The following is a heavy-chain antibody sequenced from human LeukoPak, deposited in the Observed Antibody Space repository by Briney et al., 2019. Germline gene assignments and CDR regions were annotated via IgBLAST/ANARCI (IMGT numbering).Heavy chain of an antibody. CDR1: GGSISGYY. D-gene: IGHD5-12*01. V-gene: IGHV4-59*01. J-gene: IGHJ4*02. CDR3: ARDEYSXXRXGGXXDY. Sequence: SETLSLTCTVSGGSISGYYWNWIRQPPGKGLEWTGNIYYSGSTNYNPSLKSRVTISVATSKNQFSLKLSSVTAAHTAVYYCARDEYSXXRXGGXXDYWXQGVLVTVSS. CDR2: IYYSGST.